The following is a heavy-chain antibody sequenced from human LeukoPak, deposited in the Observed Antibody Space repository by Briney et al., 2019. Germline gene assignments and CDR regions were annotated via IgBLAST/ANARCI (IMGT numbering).Heavy chain of an antibody. CDR1: AFTFSSYG. CDR2: IGYDGSNK. V-gene: IGHV3-33*01. CDR3: ARVSKQQLVSDH. Sequence: PRRSLRPSCPASAFTFSSYGTRWVRQAPGKGLEWVAVIGYDGSNKYYADSVKGQFTISRDNSKNTLYLQMNSLRAEDTAVYYCARVSKQQLVSDHWGQGTLVTVSS. D-gene: IGHD6-13*01. J-gene: IGHJ4*02.